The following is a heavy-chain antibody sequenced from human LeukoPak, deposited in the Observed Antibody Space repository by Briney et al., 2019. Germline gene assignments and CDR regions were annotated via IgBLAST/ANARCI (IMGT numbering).Heavy chain of an antibody. J-gene: IGHJ4*02. CDR1: GFTLSYYW. CDR2: IMQDGSEK. CDR3: ARHSAGYTTFFDY. Sequence: PGGSLRLSCAASGFTLSYYWMTWVRRAPGKGLEWVANIMQDGSEKYYVDSVKGRFTISRDNAKNSLYLQMNSLRAEDTAVCYCARHSAGYTTFFDYWGQGTLVTVSS. D-gene: IGHD5-24*01. V-gene: IGHV3-7*04.